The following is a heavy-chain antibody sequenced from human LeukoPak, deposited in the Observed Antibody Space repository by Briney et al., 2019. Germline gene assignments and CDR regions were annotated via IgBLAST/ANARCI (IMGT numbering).Heavy chain of an antibody. CDR1: GFTFSSSW. Sequence: GGSLRLSCVASGFTFSSSWMHWVRQAPGKGLVWVSRINSDGSNTVYADSVKGRFTISRDNAKNSLYLQMNSLRAEDTAVYYCARVSNAYDYYYMDVWGKGTTVTVSS. J-gene: IGHJ6*03. CDR2: INSDGSNT. V-gene: IGHV3-74*01. CDR3: ARVSNAYDYYYMDV. D-gene: IGHD2-8*01.